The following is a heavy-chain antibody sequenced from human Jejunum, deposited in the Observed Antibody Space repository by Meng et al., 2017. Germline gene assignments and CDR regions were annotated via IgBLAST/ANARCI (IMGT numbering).Heavy chain of an antibody. CDR2: ISDSGIT. CDR1: GGSVSSGFYY. CDR3: ARDSETYPTYFDY. J-gene: IGHJ4*02. Sequence: LRESGHGLGRPSETLSLTCTGSGGSVSSGFYYWSWIRQPPGKGLEWIGYISDSGITNYNPSLKSRVTMSVDTSKNHFSLKLTSVTAADTAVYFCARDSETYPTYFDYWGQGTLVTVSS. D-gene: IGHD5-24*01. V-gene: IGHV4-61*03.